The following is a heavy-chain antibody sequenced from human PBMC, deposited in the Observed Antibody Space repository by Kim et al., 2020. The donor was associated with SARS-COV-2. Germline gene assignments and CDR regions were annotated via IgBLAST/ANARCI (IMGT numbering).Heavy chain of an antibody. CDR1: GFTFSGSA. CDR2: IRSKANSYAT. CDR3: TRLAFDSSGYYREHYYYGMDV. V-gene: IGHV3-73*01. D-gene: IGHD3-22*01. J-gene: IGHJ6*02. Sequence: GGSLRLSCAASGFTFSGSAMHWVRQASGKGLEWVGRIRSKANSYATAYAASVKGRFTISRDDSKNTAYLQMNSLKTEDTAVYYCTRLAFDSSGYYREHYYYGMDVWGQGTTVTVSS.